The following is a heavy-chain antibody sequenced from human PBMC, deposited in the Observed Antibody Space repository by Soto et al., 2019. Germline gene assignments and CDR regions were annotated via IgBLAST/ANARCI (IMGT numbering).Heavy chain of an antibody. CDR2: ICYDGTQK. D-gene: IGHD4-17*01. Sequence: RLSCAASGFTFNTYSIHWVRQPPGKVLEWLAAICYDGTQKYYADSVKGRFIISRDNSKKTLYLEMNSLRAEDTAVYYCARAGGTTVTGLWHFDSWGQGTLVTVSS. J-gene: IGHJ4*02. V-gene: IGHV3-33*08. CDR3: ARAGGTTVTGLWHFDS. CDR1: GFTFNTYS.